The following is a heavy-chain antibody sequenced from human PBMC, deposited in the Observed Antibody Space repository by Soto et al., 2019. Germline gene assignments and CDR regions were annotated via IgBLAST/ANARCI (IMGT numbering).Heavy chain of an antibody. CDR1: GFTFSSYA. Sequence: EVQLLESGGGLVQPGGSLRLSCAASGFTFSSYAMSWVRQAPGKGLEWASAISGSGGSTYYADSVKGRFTISRDNSKNTLYLQMNSLRAEDTAVYYCAKVLWFGELSKNTPTYYFDYWGQGTLVTVSS. CDR2: ISGSGGST. CDR3: AKVLWFGELSKNTPTYYFDY. D-gene: IGHD3-10*01. V-gene: IGHV3-23*01. J-gene: IGHJ4*02.